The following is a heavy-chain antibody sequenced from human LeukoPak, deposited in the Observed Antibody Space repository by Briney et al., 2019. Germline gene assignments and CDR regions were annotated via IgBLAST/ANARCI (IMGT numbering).Heavy chain of an antibody. J-gene: IGHJ5*02. D-gene: IGHD3-22*01. V-gene: IGHV4-59*08. CDR1: GGSISSYY. CDR2: IYYSGST. CDR3: ARPKGDYYDSSGLLAWFDP. Sequence: PSETLSLTCTVSGGSISSYYWSWIRQPPGKGLEWIGYIYYSGSTNYNPSLKSRVTISVDTSKNQFSLKLSSVTAADTAVYYCARPKGDYYDSSGLLAWFDPWGQGTLVTVSS.